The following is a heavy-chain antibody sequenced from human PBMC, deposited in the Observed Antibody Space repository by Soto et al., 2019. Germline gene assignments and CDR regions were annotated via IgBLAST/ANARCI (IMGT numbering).Heavy chain of an antibody. D-gene: IGHD2-15*01. Sequence: SETLSLTCAVYGGSFSGYYWTWIRQPPGTGLEWIGEINHSGSTNYNPSLKSRVTISVDTSKNQFSLKLTSVTAADTAVYYCASGVVVAATRAFDIWGQGTMVTVSS. CDR2: INHSGST. J-gene: IGHJ3*02. V-gene: IGHV4-34*01. CDR1: GGSFSGYY. CDR3: ASGVVVAATRAFDI.